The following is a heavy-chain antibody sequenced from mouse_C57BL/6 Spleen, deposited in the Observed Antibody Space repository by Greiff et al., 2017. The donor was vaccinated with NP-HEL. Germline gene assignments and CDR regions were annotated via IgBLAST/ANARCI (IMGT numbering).Heavy chain of an antibody. J-gene: IGHJ1*03. CDR1: GYAFSSSW. CDR3: ARTGYYCGSSYWYFDV. CDR2: IYPGDGDT. D-gene: IGHD1-1*01. Sequence: VKLMESGPELVKPGASVKISCKASGYAFSSSWMNWVKQRPGKGLEWIGRIYPGDGDTNYNGKFKGKATMNADKSSSTAYMQLSSLTSEDAAVYFCARTGYYCGSSYWYFDVWGTGTTVTVSS. V-gene: IGHV1-82*01.